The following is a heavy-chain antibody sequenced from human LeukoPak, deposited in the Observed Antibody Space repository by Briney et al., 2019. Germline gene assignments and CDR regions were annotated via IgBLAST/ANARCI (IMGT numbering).Heavy chain of an antibody. V-gene: IGHV1-18*01. D-gene: IGHD3-22*01. J-gene: IGHJ2*01. Sequence: ASVKVSCKASGYTFTSYGISWVRQAPGQGLEGMGWISAYNGNTNYEQKPQGRVTMTTDTSTSTAYMELRSLRSDDTAVYYCARARAGYYYDSSGHYYWYFDLWGRGTLVTVSS. CDR2: ISAYNGNT. CDR1: GYTFTSYG. CDR3: ARARAGYYYDSSGHYYWYFDL.